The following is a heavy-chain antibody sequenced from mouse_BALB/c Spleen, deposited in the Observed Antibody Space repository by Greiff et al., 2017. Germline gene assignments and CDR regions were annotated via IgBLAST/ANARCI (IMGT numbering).Heavy chain of an antibody. CDR2: INPYYGST. CDR1: GYSFTDYI. CDR3: ARERNSLLRLNYAMDY. D-gene: IGHD1-2*01. Sequence: VQLQQTGPELVKPGASVKISCKASGYSFTDYIMLWVKQSHGKSLEWIGNINPYYGSTSYNLKFKGKATLTVDKSSSTAYMQLNSLTSEDSAVYYCARERNSLLRLNYAMDYWGQGTSVTVSS. J-gene: IGHJ4*01. V-gene: IGHV1-39*01.